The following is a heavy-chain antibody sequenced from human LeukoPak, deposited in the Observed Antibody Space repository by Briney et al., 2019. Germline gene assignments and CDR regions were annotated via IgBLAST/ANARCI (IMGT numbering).Heavy chain of an antibody. D-gene: IGHD6-13*01. CDR1: GGSFSGYY. CDR3: ARGGRIAAAGTGYFDY. CDR2: INHSGSA. J-gene: IGHJ4*02. V-gene: IGHV4-34*01. Sequence: SETLSLTCAVYGGSFSGYYWSWIRQPPGKGLEWIGEINHSGSANYNPSLKSRVTVSVDTSKNQFSLKVSSVTAADTAVYYCARGGRIAAAGTGYFDYWGQGTLVTVSS.